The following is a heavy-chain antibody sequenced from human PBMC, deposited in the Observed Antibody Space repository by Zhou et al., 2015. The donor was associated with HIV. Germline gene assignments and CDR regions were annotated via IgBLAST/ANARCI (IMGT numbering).Heavy chain of an antibody. J-gene: IGHJ6*02. V-gene: IGHV1-69*06. CDR2: IIPIFGTP. CDR1: GDTFNNFA. CDR3: ARSATVTRHYYYEMDV. D-gene: IGHD2-21*02. Sequence: QVQLMQSGAEVRKPGSSVRVSCKASGDTFNNFAINWVRQAPGQGLEWMGGIIPIFGTPTYAQNFQGRVTITADKSTNTAYMELSSLKSDDTAVFYCARSATVTRHYYYEMDVWGQGTTVTVSS.